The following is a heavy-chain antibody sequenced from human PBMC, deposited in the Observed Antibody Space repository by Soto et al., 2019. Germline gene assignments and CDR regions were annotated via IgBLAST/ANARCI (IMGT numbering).Heavy chain of an antibody. CDR3: ARGGIVVVPADTRSWNY. V-gene: IGHV4-34*01. D-gene: IGHD2-2*01. CDR1: GGSFSGYY. Sequence: QVQLQQWGAGLLKPSETLSLTCAVYGGSFSGYYWSWIRQPPGKGLEWIGEINHSGSTNYNPSLKGPHAMCVDTSKNHFSLELSAVAAADTAVYYCARGGIVVVPADTRSWNYWGQGTLVPVSS. CDR2: INHSGST. J-gene: IGHJ4*02.